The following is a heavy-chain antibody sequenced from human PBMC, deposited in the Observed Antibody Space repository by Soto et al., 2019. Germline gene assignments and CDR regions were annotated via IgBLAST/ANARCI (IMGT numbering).Heavy chain of an antibody. CDR1: GGSFSGYY. J-gene: IGHJ4*02. Sequence: SETLSLTCAVYGGSFSGYYWSWIRQPPGKGLEWIGEINHSGSTNYNPSLKSRVTISVDTSKNQFSLKLSSVTAADTAVYYRARGLITFGGVIAFDYWGQGTLVTVSS. V-gene: IGHV4-34*01. CDR3: ARGLITFGGVIAFDY. CDR2: INHSGST. D-gene: IGHD3-16*02.